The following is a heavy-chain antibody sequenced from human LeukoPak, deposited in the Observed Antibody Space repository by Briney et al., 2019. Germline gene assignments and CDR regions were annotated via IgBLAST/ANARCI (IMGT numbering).Heavy chain of an antibody. CDR2: ISGSGGST. Sequence: GGSLRLSCAASGFTFSSYAMSWVRQAPGKGLEWVSAISGSGGSTYYADSVKGRFTISRDNSKNTLYLQMNSLRAEDTAVYYCAMTQRFLDLLGELSLFDYWGQGTLVTVSS. CDR1: GFTFSSYA. CDR3: AMTQRFLDLLGELSLFDY. D-gene: IGHD3-16*02. V-gene: IGHV3-23*01. J-gene: IGHJ4*02.